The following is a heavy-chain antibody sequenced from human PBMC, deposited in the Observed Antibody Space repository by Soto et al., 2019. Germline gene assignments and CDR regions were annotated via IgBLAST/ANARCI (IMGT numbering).Heavy chain of an antibody. V-gene: IGHV4-34*01. CDR3: ARRYPRSIFSTALASSYWFDS. D-gene: IGHD2-21*01. J-gene: IGHJ5*01. Sequence: QVQLQQWGAGLLKPSETLSLTCAVYGGSFSGHYWSWIRQYPGKGLEWIAEINHRGSTNYNPSLKSRVTMSVGTAKNQFSPRLGSVTAADTAVYYCARRYPRSIFSTALASSYWFDSWGQGGLVTGSS. CDR1: GGSFSGHY. CDR2: INHRGST.